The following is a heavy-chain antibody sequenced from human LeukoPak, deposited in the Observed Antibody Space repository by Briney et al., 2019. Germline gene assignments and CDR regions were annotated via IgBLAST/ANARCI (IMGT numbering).Heavy chain of an antibody. D-gene: IGHD5-12*01. J-gene: IGHJ4*02. CDR1: GFTFSGYA. CDR2: IYSGGST. CDR3: ARERGYANDY. V-gene: IGHV3-66*02. Sequence: GGSLRLSCAASGFTFSGYAMSWVRQAPGKGLEWVSVIYSGGSTYYADSVKGRFTISRDNSKNTLYLQMNSLRAEDTAVYYCARERGYANDYWGQGTLVTVSS.